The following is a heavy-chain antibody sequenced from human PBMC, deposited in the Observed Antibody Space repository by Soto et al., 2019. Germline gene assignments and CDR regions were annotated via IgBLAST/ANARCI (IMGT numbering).Heavy chain of an antibody. V-gene: IGHV3-53*01. CDR2: IYSGGST. CDR1: GFTVSSNY. D-gene: IGHD2-8*01. CDR3: ARGGLLYLFDY. Sequence: TGGSLRLSCAASGFTVSSNYMSWVRQAPGKGLEWVSVIYSGGSTYYADSVKGRFTISRDNSKNTLYLQMNSLRAEDTAVYYCARGGLLYLFDYWGQGTLVTVSS. J-gene: IGHJ4*02.